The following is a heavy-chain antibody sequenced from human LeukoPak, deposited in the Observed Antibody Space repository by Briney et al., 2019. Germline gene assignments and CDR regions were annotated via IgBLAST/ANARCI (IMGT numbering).Heavy chain of an antibody. CDR3: ARDAFTMVRGVIGPSWYYYYMDV. CDR1: GYTLTELS. V-gene: IGHV1-69*13. D-gene: IGHD3-10*01. Sequence: SVKVSCKVSGYTLTELSMHWVRQAPGQGLEWMGGIIPIFGTANYAQKFQGRVTITADESTSTAYMELSSLRSEDTAVYYCARDAFTMVRGVIGPSWYYYYMDVWGKGTTVTISS. CDR2: IIPIFGTA. J-gene: IGHJ6*03.